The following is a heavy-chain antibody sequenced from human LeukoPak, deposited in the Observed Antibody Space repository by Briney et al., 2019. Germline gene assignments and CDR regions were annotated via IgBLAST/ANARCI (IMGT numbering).Heavy chain of an antibody. V-gene: IGHV3-11*01. J-gene: IGHJ4*02. CDR2: IGSSGATI. D-gene: IGHD3-16*01. Sequence: GGTLRLSCAASGFTFSDYYMCWIRQAPGKGLEWVSYIGSSGATIYYTDSMKGRFTISRDNAKNSLYLQMNSVRAEDTAVYYCVRVQVGHLDYWGQGTLVTVSS. CDR3: VRVQVGHLDY. CDR1: GFTFSDYY.